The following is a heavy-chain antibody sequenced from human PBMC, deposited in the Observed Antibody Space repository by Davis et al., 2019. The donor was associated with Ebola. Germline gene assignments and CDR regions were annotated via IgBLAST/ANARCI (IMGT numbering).Heavy chain of an antibody. CDR1: GFTFSNYW. Sequence: ESLKISCAASGFTFSNYWMSWVRQAPGKGLEWVANIRPDGSEEQYVDSLKGRFTISRDNAKNSLYLQRNSLRAEDTAVYYCARDRQDYVWGSYRTRLSYFDYWGQGTLVTVSS. CDR2: IRPDGSEE. CDR3: ARDRQDYVWGSYRTRLSYFDY. V-gene: IGHV3-7*01. D-gene: IGHD3-16*02. J-gene: IGHJ4*02.